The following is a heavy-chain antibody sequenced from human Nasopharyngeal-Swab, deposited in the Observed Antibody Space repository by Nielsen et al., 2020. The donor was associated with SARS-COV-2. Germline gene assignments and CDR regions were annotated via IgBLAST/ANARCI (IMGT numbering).Heavy chain of an antibody. V-gene: IGHV5-51*01. J-gene: IGHJ4*02. CDR1: VYIFSNYW. CDR2: IYPGDSDT. CDR3: ARLLLSKYFDY. Sequence: KVSCKESVYIFSNYWIGWVRQMPGKGLEWVGIIYPGDSDTRYSPSFQGQVTISADKSISTTYLQWSSLKASDTAMYYCARLLLSKYFDYWGQGTLVTVSS.